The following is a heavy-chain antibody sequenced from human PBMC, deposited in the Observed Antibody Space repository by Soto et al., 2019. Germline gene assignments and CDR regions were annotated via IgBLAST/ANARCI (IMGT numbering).Heavy chain of an antibody. CDR3: ARRTSYDSSGYYCY. CDR2: ISSSSSYI. Sequence: EVQLVESGGGLVKPGGSLRLSCAASGFTFSSYSMNWVGQAPGKGLEWVSSISSSSSYIYYADSVKGRFTISRDNAKNSLYLQMNSLRAEDTAVYYCARRTSYDSSGYYCYWGQGTLVTVSS. D-gene: IGHD3-22*01. CDR1: GFTFSSYS. V-gene: IGHV3-21*01. J-gene: IGHJ4*02.